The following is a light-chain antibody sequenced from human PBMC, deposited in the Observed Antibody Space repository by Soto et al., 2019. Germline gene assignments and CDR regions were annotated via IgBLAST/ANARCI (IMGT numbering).Light chain of an antibody. CDR3: QQYYSSPPFI. CDR1: QSVSSNY. J-gene: IGKJ5*01. V-gene: IGKV3-20*01. CDR2: GAS. Sequence: EIVLTQSPGTLSLSPGERATLSCRASQSVSSNYVAWYQQKPGQAPRLLIYGASRRATGIPDRFSGSGSGTDFTLTISRLEPEDFAVYYCQQYYSSPPFIFGQGTRLEIK.